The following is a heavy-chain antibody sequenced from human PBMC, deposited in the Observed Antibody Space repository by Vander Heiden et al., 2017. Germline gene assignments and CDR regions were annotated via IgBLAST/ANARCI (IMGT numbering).Heavy chain of an antibody. CDR1: GFPFSTYW. Sequence: EVQLVESGGGLVQPGGSRRLSCAASGFPFSTYWMHWVRQAPGKGLVWVSRIKSEGSSTSYADSVKGRFTISRDNAKNTLYLQMNSLRAEDTAVYYCARGGLDPSGSITFDYWGQGTLVTVSS. D-gene: IGHD3-3*01. J-gene: IGHJ4*02. CDR2: IKSEGSST. V-gene: IGHV3-74*01. CDR3: ARGGLDPSGSITFDY.